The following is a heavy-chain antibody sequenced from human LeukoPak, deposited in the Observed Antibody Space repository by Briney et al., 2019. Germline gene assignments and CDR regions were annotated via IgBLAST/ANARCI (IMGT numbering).Heavy chain of an antibody. CDR1: GYTFTGYY. Sequence: ASVKVSCKASGYTFTGYYMHWVRQAPGQGLEWMGWINPNSGGTNYAQKFQGRVTMTRDTSISTAYMELRRLRSDDTAVYYCARGAYSSSAWFDPWGQGTLVTVSS. D-gene: IGHD6-6*01. CDR2: INPNSGGT. V-gene: IGHV1-2*02. J-gene: IGHJ5*02. CDR3: ARGAYSSSAWFDP.